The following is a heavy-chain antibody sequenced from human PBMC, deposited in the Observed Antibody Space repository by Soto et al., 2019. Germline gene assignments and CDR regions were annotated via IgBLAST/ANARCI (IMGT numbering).Heavy chain of an antibody. CDR2: INHSGSA. V-gene: IGHV4-34*01. J-gene: IGHJ4*02. CDR1: GDSFSNYF. Sequence: SETLSLTCAVYGDSFSNYFWSWIRQSPGKGLEWIGEINHSGSANYNPSLGSRVTISVDKSKKQFSLKLSSVTAAATAVYYCARVSRGYYDSWGQGTLVTVSS. CDR3: ARVSRGYYDS.